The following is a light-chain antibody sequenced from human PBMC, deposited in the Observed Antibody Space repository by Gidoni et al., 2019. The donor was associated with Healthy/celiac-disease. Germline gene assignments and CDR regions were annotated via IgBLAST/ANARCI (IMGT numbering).Light chain of an antibody. CDR2: RNN. V-gene: IGLV1-47*01. Sequence: QSVLPQPPSASGTPGQRVTISCSGSSPNIGSNYVYWYQQLPGTAPKLLIYRNNQRPSGVPDRFSGSKSGTSASLAISGLRSEDEADYYCAAWDDSLSGQVFGGGTKLTVL. CDR1: SPNIGSNY. CDR3: AAWDDSLSGQV. J-gene: IGLJ2*01.